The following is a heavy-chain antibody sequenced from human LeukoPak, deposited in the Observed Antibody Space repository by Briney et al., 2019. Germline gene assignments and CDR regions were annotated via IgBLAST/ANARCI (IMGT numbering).Heavy chain of an antibody. CDR1: GFTFSSYW. CDR2: ISSSSSYI. D-gene: IGHD3-22*01. J-gene: IGHJ2*01. Sequence: GGSLRLSCAASGFTFSSYWMHWVRQAPGKGLEWVSSISSSSSYIYYADSVKGRFTISRDNAKNSLYLQMNSLRAEDTAVYYCAGSDTIGYSLREWDYWYFDLWGRGTLVTVSS. V-gene: IGHV3-21*01. CDR3: AGSDTIGYSLREWDYWYFDL.